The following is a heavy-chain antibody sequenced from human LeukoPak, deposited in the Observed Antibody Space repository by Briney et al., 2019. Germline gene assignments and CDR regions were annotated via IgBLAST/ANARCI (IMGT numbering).Heavy chain of an antibody. CDR2: ISSSGSTI. CDR1: GFTFTTYG. CDR3: ARDSACSSTSCYLPAYYYYYYMDV. D-gene: IGHD2-2*01. V-gene: IGHV3-48*04. J-gene: IGHJ6*03. Sequence: GGSLRLSCSASGFTFTTYGMNWVRQAPGKGLEWVSYISSSGSTIYYADSVKGRFTISRDNAKNSLYLQMNSLRAEDTAVYYCARDSACSSTSCYLPAYYYYYYMDVWGKGTTVTISS.